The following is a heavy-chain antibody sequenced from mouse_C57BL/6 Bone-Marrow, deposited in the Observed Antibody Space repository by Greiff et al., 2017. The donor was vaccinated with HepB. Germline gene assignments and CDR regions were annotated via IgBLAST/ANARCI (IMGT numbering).Heavy chain of an antibody. J-gene: IGHJ1*03. Sequence: EVQLVESGGGLVKPGGSLKLSCAASGFTFSDYGMHWVRQAPEKGLEWVAYISSGSSTIYYADTVKGRFTISRDNAKNTLFLQMTSLRSEDTAMYYCARDTTVPWYFDVWGTGTTVTVSS. CDR2: ISSGSSTI. D-gene: IGHD1-1*01. V-gene: IGHV5-17*01. CDR1: GFTFSDYG. CDR3: ARDTTVPWYFDV.